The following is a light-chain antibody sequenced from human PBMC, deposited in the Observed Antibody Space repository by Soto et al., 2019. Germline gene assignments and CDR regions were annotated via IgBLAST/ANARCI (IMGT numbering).Light chain of an antibody. Sequence: EIVMTQSPAALSVSPGDAATLSCRASQSVHSRLAWYQQKPGQARRLLIYGASTRASGIPARFRGSGSGTEFTLTISSLQSEDFAVYYCQQYDDWPPWTFGPGTKVEIK. CDR3: QQYDDWPPWT. J-gene: IGKJ1*01. CDR2: GAS. CDR1: QSVHSR. V-gene: IGKV3-15*01.